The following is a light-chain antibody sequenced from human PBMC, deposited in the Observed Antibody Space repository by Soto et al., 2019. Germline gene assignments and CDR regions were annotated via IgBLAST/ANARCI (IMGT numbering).Light chain of an antibody. CDR1: QSIGLA. CDR2: DAS. V-gene: IGKV3-11*01. Sequence: EIVLTQAPATLSLSPGERATLSCRASQSIGLAIAWYQHKPGQAPRLLIFDASQRATGIPARFRGSGSGTDSSLSTSSLGLKVFAFSYGRRRTDRPPWTCGKGTKVKNK. J-gene: IGKJ1*01. CDR3: RRRTDRPPWT.